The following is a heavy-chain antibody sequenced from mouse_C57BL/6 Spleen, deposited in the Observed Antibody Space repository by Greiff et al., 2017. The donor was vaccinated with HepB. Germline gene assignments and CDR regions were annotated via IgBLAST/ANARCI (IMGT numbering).Heavy chain of an antibody. V-gene: IGHV1-26*01. CDR2: INPNNGGT. J-gene: IGHJ2*01. Sequence: EVQLQQSGPELVKPGASVKISCKASGYTFTDYYMHWVKQSHGKSLEWIGDINPNNGGTSYNQKFKGKATLTVDKSSSTAYMELRSLTSEDSAVYYCARPYYYGSSPLDYWGQGTTLTVSS. CDR3: ARPYYYGSSPLDY. D-gene: IGHD1-1*01. CDR1: GYTFTDYY.